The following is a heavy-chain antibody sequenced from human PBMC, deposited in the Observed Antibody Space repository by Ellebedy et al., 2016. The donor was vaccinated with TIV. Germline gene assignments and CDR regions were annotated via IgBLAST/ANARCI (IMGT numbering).Heavy chain of an antibody. Sequence: ESLKISCAASGFTFSSDWMSWVRQAPGKGLEWVANIKQDGSEKYYLDSVKGRFTISRDNAKNSLYLQMNSLRAEDTAVYYCAGIADVRFDPWGQGTLVSISS. D-gene: IGHD3-10*02. J-gene: IGHJ5*02. V-gene: IGHV3-7*01. CDR2: IKQDGSEK. CDR1: GFTFSSDW. CDR3: AGIADVRFDP.